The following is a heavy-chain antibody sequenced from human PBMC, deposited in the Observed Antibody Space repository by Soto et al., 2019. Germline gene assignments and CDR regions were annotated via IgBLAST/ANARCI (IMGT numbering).Heavy chain of an antibody. CDR2: IYYSGST. V-gene: IGHV4-31*11. CDR1: GGSISSGGYY. J-gene: IGHJ4*02. Sequence: PSETLSLTCAVSGGSISSGGYYWSCIRQHPGKGLEWIGYIYYSGSTYYNPSLKSRVTISVDTSKNQFSLKLSSVTAADTAVYYCARDIRDGYNYFDYWGQGTLVTVSS. D-gene: IGHD5-12*01. CDR3: ARDIRDGYNYFDY.